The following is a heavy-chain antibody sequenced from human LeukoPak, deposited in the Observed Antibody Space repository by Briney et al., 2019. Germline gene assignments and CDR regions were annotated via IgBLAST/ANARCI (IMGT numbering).Heavy chain of an antibody. Sequence: PSETLSLTCTVSGGSISSYYWSWIRQPPGKGLEWIGYIYYSGSTNYNPSLKSRVTISVDTSKNQFSLKLSSVTAGATAVYYCARLYRGRGSPVDYWGQGTLVTVSS. J-gene: IGHJ4*02. CDR3: ARLYRGRGSPVDY. CDR1: GGSISSYY. D-gene: IGHD1-26*01. CDR2: IYYSGST. V-gene: IGHV4-59*08.